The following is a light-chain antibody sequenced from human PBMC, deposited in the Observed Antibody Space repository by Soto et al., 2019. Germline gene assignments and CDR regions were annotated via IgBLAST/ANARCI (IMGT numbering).Light chain of an antibody. Sequence: DIQMTQSPSTLSASVGDRVTITCRASQSISSWLAWYQQKPGKAPKLLIYKASSLESGVPSRFSGSGSGPEFTLTISSLQPDDFATYYCHQYNSYWTFGQGTKVEIK. J-gene: IGKJ1*01. CDR2: KAS. CDR1: QSISSW. V-gene: IGKV1-5*03. CDR3: HQYNSYWT.